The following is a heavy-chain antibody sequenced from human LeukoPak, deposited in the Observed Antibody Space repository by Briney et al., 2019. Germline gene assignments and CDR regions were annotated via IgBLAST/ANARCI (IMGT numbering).Heavy chain of an antibody. D-gene: IGHD6-13*01. CDR1: GFTFTGYS. CDR3: ARDPVPGIAAAGTH. J-gene: IGHJ4*02. CDR2: ISSSSSFI. V-gene: IGHV3-21*01. Sequence: GGSLRLSCAASGFTFTGYSMNWVRQAPGKGLGWVSSISSSSSFIYYADSVKGRFTISRDNAKNSLYLQMNSLRAEDTAVYYCARDPVPGIAAAGTHWGQGTLVTVSS.